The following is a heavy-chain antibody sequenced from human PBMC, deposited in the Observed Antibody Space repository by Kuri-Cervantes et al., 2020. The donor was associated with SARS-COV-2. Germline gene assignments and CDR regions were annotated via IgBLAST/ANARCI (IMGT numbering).Heavy chain of an antibody. CDR1: GFTFSSYS. CDR2: ISSSSSTI. Sequence: GESLKISCAASGFTFSSYSMNWVRQAPGKGLEWVSYISSSSSTIYYADSVKGRFTISRDNAKNSLYLQMNSLRDEDTAVYYCARDYYYDSSGYYYDVYYYGMDVWGQGTTVTDSS. CDR3: ARDYYYDSSGYYYDVYYYGMDV. V-gene: IGHV3-48*02. J-gene: IGHJ6*02. D-gene: IGHD3-22*01.